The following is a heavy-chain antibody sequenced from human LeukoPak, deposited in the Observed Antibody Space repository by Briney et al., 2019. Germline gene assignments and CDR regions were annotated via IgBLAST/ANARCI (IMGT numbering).Heavy chain of an antibody. J-gene: IGHJ4*02. D-gene: IGHD1-1*01. Sequence: PGGSLRLSCAASGFTFDDYAMHWVRQAPGKGLEWVSYISSSSSTIYYADSVKGRFTISRDNAKNSLYLQMNSLRAEDTAMYYCARVSRGTHFDYWGQGTLVTVSS. CDR2: ISSSSSTI. CDR3: ARVSRGTHFDY. V-gene: IGHV3-48*04. CDR1: GFTFDDYA.